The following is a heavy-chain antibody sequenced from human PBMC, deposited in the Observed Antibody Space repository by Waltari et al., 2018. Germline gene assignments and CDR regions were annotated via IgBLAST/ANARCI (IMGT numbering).Heavy chain of an antibody. V-gene: IGHV1-24*01. D-gene: IGHD3-10*01. CDR1: GYTLTELS. CDR2: FDPEDGET. J-gene: IGHJ6*02. Sequence: QVQLVQSGAEVKKPGASVKVSCKVSGYTLTELSMHWVRQAPGKGLEWMGGFDPEDGETSYAQKVHGRVTMTEDTSTDTAYMELISLRSEDTAVYYCATGLPRLLWFGESGMDVWGQGTTVTVSS. CDR3: ATGLPRLLWFGESGMDV.